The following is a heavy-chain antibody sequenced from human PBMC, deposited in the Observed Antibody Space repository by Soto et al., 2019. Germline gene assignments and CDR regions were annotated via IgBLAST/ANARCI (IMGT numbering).Heavy chain of an antibody. Sequence: SETLSLTCTVSGGSISSSSYYWGWIRQPPGKGLEWIGSIYYSGSTYYNPSLKSRVTISVDTSKNQFSLKLSSVTAADTAVYYCARLSSSWYYYYGMDVWGQGTTVTVSS. CDR3: ARLSSSWYYYYGMDV. CDR1: GGSISSSSYY. CDR2: IYYSGST. J-gene: IGHJ6*02. D-gene: IGHD6-13*01. V-gene: IGHV4-39*01.